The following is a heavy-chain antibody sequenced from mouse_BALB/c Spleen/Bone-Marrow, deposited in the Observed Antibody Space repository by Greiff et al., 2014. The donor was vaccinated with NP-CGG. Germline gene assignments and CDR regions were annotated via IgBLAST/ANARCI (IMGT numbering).Heavy chain of an antibody. V-gene: IGHV3-2*02. J-gene: IGHJ1*01. CDR2: ISYSGST. D-gene: IGHD2-3*01. CDR1: GYSITSDYA. CDR3: ARRYDGYYGYFDV. Sequence: DVKLVESGPGLVKPSQSLSLTCTVTGYSITSDYAWNWIRQFPGNKLEWMGYISYSGSTSFNPSLKSRISITRDTSKNQFFLQLNSVTTEDTATYYCARRYDGYYGYFDVWGAGTTVTVSS.